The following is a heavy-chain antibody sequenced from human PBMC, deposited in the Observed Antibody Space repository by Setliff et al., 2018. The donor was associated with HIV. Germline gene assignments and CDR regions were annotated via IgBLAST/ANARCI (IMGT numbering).Heavy chain of an antibody. Sequence: PGGSLRLSCEASGFRLSSYWMTWVRQIPGKGLEWVGRFKVTPGGGTTDYAAPVTGRFTISRDVSKNTLYLQMNSLKTEDTAVYYCTHIAKGGGFGYALHVWGQGTVVTVSS. CDR2: FKVTPGGGTT. CDR3: THIAKGGGFGYALHV. CDR1: GFRLSSYW. V-gene: IGHV3-15*01. J-gene: IGHJ3*01. D-gene: IGHD2-15*01.